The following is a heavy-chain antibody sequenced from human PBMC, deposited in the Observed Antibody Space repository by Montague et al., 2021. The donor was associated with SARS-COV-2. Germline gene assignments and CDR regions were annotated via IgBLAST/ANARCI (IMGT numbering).Heavy chain of an antibody. CDR3: ARGRITMIVVVPHNAFDI. V-gene: IGHV3-48*03. J-gene: IGHJ3*02. Sequence: SLRLSCAASGFTLSGYEMNWVRQAPGKGLEWVSYISSSGSTIYYADSVKGRFTISRDNAKNSLYLQMNSLRAEDTAVYYCARGRITMIVVVPHNAFDIWGQGTMVTVSS. CDR1: GFTLSGYE. CDR2: ISSSGSTI. D-gene: IGHD3-22*01.